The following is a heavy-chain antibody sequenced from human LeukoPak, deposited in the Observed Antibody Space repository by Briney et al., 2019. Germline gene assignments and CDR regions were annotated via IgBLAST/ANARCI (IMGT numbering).Heavy chain of an antibody. D-gene: IGHD3-3*01. Sequence: KPPETLSLTCAVYGGSFSGYYWSWIRQPPGKGLEWIGEINHSGSTNYNPSLKSRVTISVDTSKNQFSLKLSSVTAADTAVYYCARGSPTYDFWSGYSAFDPWGQGTLVTVSS. J-gene: IGHJ5*02. V-gene: IGHV4-34*01. CDR3: ARGSPTYDFWSGYSAFDP. CDR1: GGSFSGYY. CDR2: INHSGST.